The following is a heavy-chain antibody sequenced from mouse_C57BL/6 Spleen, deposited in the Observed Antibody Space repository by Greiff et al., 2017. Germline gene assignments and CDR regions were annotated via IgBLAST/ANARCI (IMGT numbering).Heavy chain of an antibody. J-gene: IGHJ4*01. CDR3: ARLRRFYAMDY. V-gene: IGHV1-69*01. D-gene: IGHD2-4*01. Sequence: VQLQQPGAELVMPGASVKLSCKASGYTFTSYWMHWVKQRPGQGLEWIGEIDPSDSYTNYNQKFKGKSTLTVDKSSSTAYMQLSSLTSEDSAVYYCARLRRFYAMDYWGQGTSVTVAA. CDR1: GYTFTSYW. CDR2: IDPSDSYT.